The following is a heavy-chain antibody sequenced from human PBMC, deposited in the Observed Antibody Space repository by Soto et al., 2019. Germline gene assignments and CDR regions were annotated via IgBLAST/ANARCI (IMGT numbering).Heavy chain of an antibody. V-gene: IGHV1-69*13. Sequence: SVKVSCKASGGTFSSYAISWVRQAPGQGLEWMGGITPIFGTPNYAQKFQGRVTITADESTSTAYMELSSLRSEDTAIYFCAREYNWNDVRFGMDVWGQGTTVTVSS. D-gene: IGHD1-20*01. CDR2: ITPIFGTP. CDR1: GGTFSSYA. CDR3: AREYNWNDVRFGMDV. J-gene: IGHJ6*02.